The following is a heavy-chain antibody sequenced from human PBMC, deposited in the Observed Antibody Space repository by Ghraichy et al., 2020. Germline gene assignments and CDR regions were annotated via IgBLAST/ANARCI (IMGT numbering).Heavy chain of an antibody. Sequence: GGSLRLSCAASGFTFSSYDMNWVRQAPGKGLEWVALISYDGSSKYYTASVKGRFTISRDKSKNTLYLQMNSLRAEDTAMYYCAKGLLEGYYGSGSYFVGFDYWGQGTLVTVSS. CDR1: GFTFSSYD. CDR3: AKGLLEGYYGSGSYFVGFDY. CDR2: ISYDGSSK. V-gene: IGHV3-30*18. D-gene: IGHD3-10*01. J-gene: IGHJ4*02.